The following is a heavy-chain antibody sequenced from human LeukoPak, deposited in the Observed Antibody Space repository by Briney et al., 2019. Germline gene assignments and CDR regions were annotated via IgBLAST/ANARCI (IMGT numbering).Heavy chain of an antibody. CDR1: GYTFSNNG. CDR2: ISAYNGQT. CDR3: AGVAGFYWNSDSFDY. J-gene: IGHJ4*02. Sequence: ASVKVSCKASGYTFSNNGITWVRQAPGQGLEWLGWISAYNGQTNYAQKVQGRVTMTTDTSTKTSDMELRSLGSDDTGVYYCAGVAGFYWNSDSFDYWGQGTQVTVSS. D-gene: IGHD1-7*01. V-gene: IGHV1-18*01.